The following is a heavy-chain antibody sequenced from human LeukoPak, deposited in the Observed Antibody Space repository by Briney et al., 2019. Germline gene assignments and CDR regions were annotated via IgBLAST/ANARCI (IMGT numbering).Heavy chain of an antibody. V-gene: IGHV3-74*01. Sequence: GGSLILSCAASGFTFSSYWMGWVRQAPGKGPVWVSSIKTDGRITNYADSVKGRFTISRDNAKNTVYLQMNSLRAEDTGVYYCARAVRAHPPADFWGQGTLVTVSS. CDR2: IKTDGRIT. D-gene: IGHD3-3*01. J-gene: IGHJ4*02. CDR3: ARAVRAHPPADF. CDR1: GFTFSSYW.